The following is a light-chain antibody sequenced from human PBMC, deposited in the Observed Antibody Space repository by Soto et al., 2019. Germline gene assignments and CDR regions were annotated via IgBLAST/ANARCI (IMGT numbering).Light chain of an antibody. CDR3: QQYNSYPT. CDR1: QSIGSW. V-gene: IGKV1-5*03. Sequence: DIQMTQSPSTLSASVGDRVTITCRASQSIGSWLAWYQQKPGKAPKLLIYKASSLESGVPSRFSGSGSGTEFTLTISSLQPDDFATYYCQQYNSYPTFGQGTRLEIK. J-gene: IGKJ5*01. CDR2: KAS.